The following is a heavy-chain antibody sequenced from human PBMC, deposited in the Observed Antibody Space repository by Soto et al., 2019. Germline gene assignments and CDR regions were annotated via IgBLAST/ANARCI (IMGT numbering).Heavy chain of an antibody. J-gene: IGHJ5*02. CDR3: AKPAEYCSSTSCYRAWYWFDP. V-gene: IGHV3-23*01. D-gene: IGHD2-2*01. CDR1: GFTFSSYA. CDR2: ISGSGGST. Sequence: PGGSLRLSCAASGFTFSSYAMSWVRQAPGKRLEWVSAISGSGGSTYYADSVKGRFTISRDNSKNTLYLQMNSLRAEDTAVYYCAKPAEYCSSTSCYRAWYWFDPWGQGTLVTVSS.